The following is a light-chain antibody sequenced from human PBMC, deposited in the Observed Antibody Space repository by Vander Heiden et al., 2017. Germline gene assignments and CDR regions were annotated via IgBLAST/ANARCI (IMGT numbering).Light chain of an antibody. CDR2: GAV. V-gene: IGKV3-15*01. CDR3: QQYNDWPPVT. CDR1: QSVSTN. Sequence: DIILPQSPGTLSVSPGETATLSCRARQSVSTNLAWYQQKPGQASRLLIYGAVNRATGVPDRFRGSGIGTEFTLTISSLQSEDFAVYYCQQYNDWPPVTFGPGTKVDVK. J-gene: IGKJ3*01.